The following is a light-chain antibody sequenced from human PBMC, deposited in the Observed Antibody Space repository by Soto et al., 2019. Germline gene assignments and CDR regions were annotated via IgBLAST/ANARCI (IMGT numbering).Light chain of an antibody. CDR3: QQYGNSPRYT. CDR1: QSVSSSY. Sequence: EIVLTQSPGTLSLSPGERATLSCRASQSVSSSYLAWYQQKPGQAPRLLIYGASSRATGIPDRFSGSGSGTDFTLTISRREPEDFAVDYCQQYGNSPRYTFGQGTKLEIK. V-gene: IGKV3-20*01. J-gene: IGKJ2*01. CDR2: GAS.